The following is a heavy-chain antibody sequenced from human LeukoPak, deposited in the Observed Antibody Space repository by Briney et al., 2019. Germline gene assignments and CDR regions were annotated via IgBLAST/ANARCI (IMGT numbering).Heavy chain of an antibody. J-gene: IGHJ5*02. CDR2: IYYSGST. Sequence: SETLSLTCTVSGGSISSTNYYWDWIRQPPGKGLEWIGNIYYSGSTYYNPSLKSRVTISVDTSKNQFSLKLSSVTAADTAVYYCARHYDSSGYGRNWFDPWGQGTLVTVSS. CDR3: ARHYDSSGYGRNWFDP. D-gene: IGHD3-22*01. V-gene: IGHV4-39*01. CDR1: GGSISSTNYY.